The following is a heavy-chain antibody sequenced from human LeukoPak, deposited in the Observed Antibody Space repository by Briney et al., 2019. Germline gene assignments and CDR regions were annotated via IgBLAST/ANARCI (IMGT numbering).Heavy chain of an antibody. D-gene: IGHD4-17*01. J-gene: IGHJ4*02. CDR3: ARDSVDGDPDY. CDR2: IWYDGSNK. Sequence: PGRSLRLSCAASGFTFSSYGMHWVRQAPGKGLEWVAVIWYDGSNKYYADSVKGRFTISRDNSKNTLYLQMNSLRAEDTAVYYCARDSVDGDPDYWGQGTLVTVSS. V-gene: IGHV3-33*01. CDR1: GFTFSSYG.